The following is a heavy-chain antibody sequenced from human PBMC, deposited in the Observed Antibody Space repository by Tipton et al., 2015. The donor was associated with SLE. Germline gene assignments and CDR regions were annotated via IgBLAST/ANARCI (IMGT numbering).Heavy chain of an antibody. V-gene: IGHV4-61*02. CDR2: IFATGAT. Sequence: TLSLTCSVSGASVTTGTYSWNWIRQPAGKGLEWVGRIFATGATHYNASLESRVTTSMDTSKNQFSMKLTSVTAADTAIYYCARTHLPASMGAFDIWGQGTMLTVSS. CDR1: GASVTTGTYS. J-gene: IGHJ3*02. D-gene: IGHD2-2*01. CDR3: ARTHLPASMGAFDI.